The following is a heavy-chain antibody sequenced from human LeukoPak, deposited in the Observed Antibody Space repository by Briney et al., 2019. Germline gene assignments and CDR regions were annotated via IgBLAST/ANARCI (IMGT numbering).Heavy chain of an antibody. Sequence: PGGSLRLSCAASGFTFSSYGMHWVRQAPGKGLEWVAVISYDGSNKYYADSVKGRFTISRDNSKNTLYMQMNSLRAEDTAVYYCARRIGPDYWGQGTLVTVSS. D-gene: IGHD2-21*01. CDR1: GFTFSSYG. CDR2: ISYDGSNK. V-gene: IGHV3-30*03. J-gene: IGHJ4*02. CDR3: ARRIGPDY.